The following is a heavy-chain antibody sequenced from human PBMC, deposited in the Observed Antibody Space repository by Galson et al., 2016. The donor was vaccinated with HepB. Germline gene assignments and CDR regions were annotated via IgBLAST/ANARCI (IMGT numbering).Heavy chain of an antibody. J-gene: IGHJ4*02. CDR3: AKRHEYCPPVGCSVDY. CDR2: DSMDGRRK. CDR1: GFTFSGYG. V-gene: IGHV3-30*18. Sequence: SLRLSCAASGFTFSGYGMHWVRQAPGKGLEWVAADSMDGRRKFYANSVKGRFTISRDYSNNILFLQMSSLRADDTAVYFCAKRHEYCPPVGCSVDYWGQGTLVSVSS. D-gene: IGHD2/OR15-2a*01.